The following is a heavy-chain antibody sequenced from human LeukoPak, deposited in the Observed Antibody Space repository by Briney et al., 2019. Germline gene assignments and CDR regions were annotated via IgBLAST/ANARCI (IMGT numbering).Heavy chain of an antibody. Sequence: GGSLRLSCAASGFTFSSYWMHWVRQAPGKGLVWVSRISDGGSTTTYADSVKGRFTISRDNSKNTVYLQMNSLRAEDTAVYYCAKGDGVYVRAPYHYYGMDVWGQGTTVTVFS. J-gene: IGHJ6*02. V-gene: IGHV3-74*01. CDR3: AKGDGVYVRAPYHYYGMDV. D-gene: IGHD5/OR15-5a*01. CDR1: GFTFSSYW. CDR2: ISDGGSTT.